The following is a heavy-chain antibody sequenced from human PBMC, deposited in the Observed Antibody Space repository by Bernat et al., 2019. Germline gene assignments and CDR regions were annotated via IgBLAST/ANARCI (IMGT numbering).Heavy chain of an antibody. Sequence: EVQLVESGGGLVQPGGSRRLSWVASRFNISDYWVSWVRQAPGKGLEWVANTKEDGSEKYYVDSVKGRFTISRDNAKNSLYLQMKGLRAEDTAVYYCARDGLWGQGTLVTVSS. V-gene: IGHV3-7*03. D-gene: IGHD3/OR15-3a*01. J-gene: IGHJ4*02. CDR1: RFNISDYW. CDR2: TKEDGSEK. CDR3: ARDGL.